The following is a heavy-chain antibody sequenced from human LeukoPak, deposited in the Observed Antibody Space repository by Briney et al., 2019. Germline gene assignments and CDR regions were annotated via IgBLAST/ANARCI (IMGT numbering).Heavy chain of an antibody. CDR3: ASARYSGHEPFDF. D-gene: IGHD5-12*01. J-gene: IGHJ4*02. V-gene: IGHV1-2*02. CDR2: INPNTNGI. CDR1: GYTISDYF. Sequence: ASVKVSCKASGYTISDYFMHWVRQAPGQGLEWMGWINPNTNGINYAQKFQGRVIMTRDTSTNTAYMELRSLTSDDTAIYYCASARYSGHEPFDFWGQGTLVTVST.